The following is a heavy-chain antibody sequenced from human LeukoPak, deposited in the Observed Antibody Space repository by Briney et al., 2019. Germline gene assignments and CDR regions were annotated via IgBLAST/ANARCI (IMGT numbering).Heavy chain of an antibody. J-gene: IGHJ3*01. V-gene: IGHV1-69*01. Sequence: XASXXSFSDYPINXVRQAPGQGLEWLGGIIPKYSASNYAQAFQGRVTITADESTNTVYMEMSGLRPDDTAVYHCVRPDRIFGVPAAFDAWGQGTLVAVSS. D-gene: IGHD3-3*02. CDR2: IIPKYSAS. CDR1: XXSFSDYP. CDR3: VRPDRIFGVPAAFDA.